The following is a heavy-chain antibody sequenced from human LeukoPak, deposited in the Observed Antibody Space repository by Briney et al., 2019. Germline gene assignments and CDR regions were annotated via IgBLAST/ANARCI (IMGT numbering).Heavy chain of an antibody. J-gene: IGHJ4*02. Sequence: GGSLRLSCAASGFTFSSYWVHWVRQAPGKGLVWVSRINSDGSTTTYADFVKGRFTISRDNAKNTVYLQMNSLRVEDTAVYYCARGGVEYWGQGTLVTVSS. D-gene: IGHD1-26*01. CDR1: GFTFSSYW. V-gene: IGHV3-74*01. CDR2: INSDGSTT. CDR3: ARGGVEY.